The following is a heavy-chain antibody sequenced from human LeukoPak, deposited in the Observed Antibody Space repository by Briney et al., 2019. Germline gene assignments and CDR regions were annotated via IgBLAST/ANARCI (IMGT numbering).Heavy chain of an antibody. V-gene: IGHV3-48*01. CDR1: GFTFSRYS. D-gene: IGHD4-17*01. CDR3: AKLLNDYGDYYFDY. CDR2: ISSSSSTI. Sequence: PGGSLRLSCAASGFTFSRYSMNWVRQAPGKGLEWVSYISSSSSTIYYADSVKGRFTISRDNAKNSLYLQMNSLRAEDTAVYYCAKLLNDYGDYYFDYWGQGTLVTVPS. J-gene: IGHJ4*02.